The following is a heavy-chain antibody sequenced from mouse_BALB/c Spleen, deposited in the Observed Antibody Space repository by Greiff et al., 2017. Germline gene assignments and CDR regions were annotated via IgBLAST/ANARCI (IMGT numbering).Heavy chain of an antibody. V-gene: IGHV10-1*02. J-gene: IGHJ3*01. CDR1: GFTFNTYA. CDR2: IRSKSNNYAT. Sequence: EVKLVESGGGLVQPKGSLKLSCAASGFTFNTYAMNWVRQAPGKGLEWVARIRSKSNNYATYYADSVKDRFTISRDDSQSMLYLQMNNLKTEDTAMYYCVESSFAYWGQGTLVTVSA. CDR3: VESSFAY.